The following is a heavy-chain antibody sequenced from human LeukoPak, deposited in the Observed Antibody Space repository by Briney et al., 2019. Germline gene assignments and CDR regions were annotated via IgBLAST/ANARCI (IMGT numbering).Heavy chain of an antibody. CDR1: GFTFSNYW. CDR2: INDDGSFT. CDR3: TREILAAGKTLTY. D-gene: IGHD6-13*01. Sequence: GGSLRLSCAASGFTFSNYWMHWVRQVPGKGLVWVSRINDDGSFTTYADSVKGRFTISRDNAKNTLYLQMNSLRAEDTAVYYCTREILAAGKTLTYWGQGSLITVSS. V-gene: IGHV3-74*01. J-gene: IGHJ4*02.